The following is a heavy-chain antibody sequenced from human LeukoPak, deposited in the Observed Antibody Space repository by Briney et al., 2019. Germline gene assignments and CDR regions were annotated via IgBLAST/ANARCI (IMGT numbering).Heavy chain of an antibody. CDR1: GGSLDSYY. CDR3: ARVYQSAEYYFDH. D-gene: IGHD2-2*01. V-gene: IGHV4-59*01. J-gene: IGHJ4*02. CDR2: IYYTGST. Sequence: PETLSLTCTASGGSLDSYYWSWIRQPPGKGLGWIGYIYYTGSTEYHPSLKSRVTISLDTSKNQFSLKLTSVTAADTAVYYCARVYQSAEYYFDHWGQGNLVSVSS.